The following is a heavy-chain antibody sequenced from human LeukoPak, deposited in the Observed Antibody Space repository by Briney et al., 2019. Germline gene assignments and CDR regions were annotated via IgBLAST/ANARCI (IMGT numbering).Heavy chain of an antibody. CDR3: ARNSIAARPLDY. D-gene: IGHD6-6*01. CDR2: ISSSSSTI. CDR1: GFSFTNFW. V-gene: IGHV3-48*01. Sequence: QPGGSLRLSCAVSGFSFTNFWMSWVRQAPGMGLEWVSYISSSSSTIYYADSVKGRFTISRDNAKNSLYLQMNSLRAEDTAVYYCARNSIAARPLDYWGQGTLVTVSS. J-gene: IGHJ4*02.